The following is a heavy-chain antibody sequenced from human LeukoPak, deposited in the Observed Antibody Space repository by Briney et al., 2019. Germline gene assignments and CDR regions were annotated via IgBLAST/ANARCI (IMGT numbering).Heavy chain of an antibody. CDR2: KSYDGSNK. J-gene: IGHJ4*02. Sequence: GGSLRLSCAASGFTFSSYGMHWVRQAPGKGLEWVAVKSYDGSNKYYADSVKGRFTISRDNSKNTLYLQMNGLRAEDTAVYYCAKDRDGGNFFFDYWGQGTLATVSS. CDR3: AKDRDGGNFFFDY. D-gene: IGHD4-23*01. CDR1: GFTFSSYG. V-gene: IGHV3-30*18.